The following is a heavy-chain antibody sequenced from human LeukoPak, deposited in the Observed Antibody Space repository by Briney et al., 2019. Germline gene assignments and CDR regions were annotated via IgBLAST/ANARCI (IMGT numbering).Heavy chain of an antibody. D-gene: IGHD3-16*01. CDR2: ISTYIVNT. J-gene: IGHJ4*02. CDR3: ARDVSFGPTPLDY. Sequence: ASVKISCKASGYTFTNYGITWVRQAPGQGLEWMGWISTYIVNTNYAQKLQGRVTMTTDTSTTTAYMELRGLSSDDTAVYYCARDVSFGPTPLDYWGQGTLVTVSS. CDR1: GYTFTNYG. V-gene: IGHV1-18*01.